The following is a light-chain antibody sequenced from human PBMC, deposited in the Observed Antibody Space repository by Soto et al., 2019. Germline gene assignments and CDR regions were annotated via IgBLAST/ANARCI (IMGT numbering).Light chain of an antibody. CDR1: QDIDNH. V-gene: IGKV1-33*01. Sequence: DVQMTQSPSSLSASVGDRVTITCQASQDIDNHLNWFQQKPGKAPKLLIYDASNLQTGASSRFSGSGSGTHFTFTISSLHPEDIATYYCQHFHTLPYSFGLGTKVDIK. CDR3: QHFHTLPYS. CDR2: DAS. J-gene: IGKJ2*03.